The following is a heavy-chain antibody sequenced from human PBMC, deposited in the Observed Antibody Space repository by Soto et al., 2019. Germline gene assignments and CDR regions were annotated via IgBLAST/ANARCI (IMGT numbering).Heavy chain of an antibody. V-gene: IGHV4-31*03. Sequence: SETLSLTCTVSGGSISSGDYFWTWIRQHPGKGLEWIAYIYYSGSTYYNPSLKSRVSISADTSKNHFSLNLSSLTAADTAVYYCARATVVLAGTGNWFDPWGQGILVTVSS. D-gene: IGHD6-13*01. CDR3: ARATVVLAGTGNWFDP. J-gene: IGHJ5*02. CDR1: GGSISSGDYF. CDR2: IYYSGST.